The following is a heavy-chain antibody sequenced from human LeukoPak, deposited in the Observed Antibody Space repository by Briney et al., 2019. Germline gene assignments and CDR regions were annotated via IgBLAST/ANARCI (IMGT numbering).Heavy chain of an antibody. CDR1: GFTFSSYG. V-gene: IGHV3-30*18. CDR3: AKDLHTAIEC. CDR2: ISYDGSNK. Sequence: GGSLRLSCAASGFTFSSYGMHWVRQAPGKGLEWVAVISYDGSNKYYADSVKGRFTISRDNSKNTLYLQMNSLRAEDTAVYYCAKDLHTAIECWGQGTLVTVSS. J-gene: IGHJ4*02. D-gene: IGHD5-18*01.